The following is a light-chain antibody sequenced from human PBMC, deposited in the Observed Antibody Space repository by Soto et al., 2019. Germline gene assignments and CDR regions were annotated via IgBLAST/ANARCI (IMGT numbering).Light chain of an antibody. Sequence: IVLTQSPGTLSLSPGERATLSCRTSQSVSSSYLAWYQQKPGQAPRVLIHGASSKATGLPDRFSGSGSGTAFYLTISRVEPEDFAGYFCQQYGTPPPIAFGQGNKVEIK. V-gene: IGKV3-20*01. CDR2: GAS. CDR3: QQYGTPPPIA. J-gene: IGKJ2*01. CDR1: QSVSSSY.